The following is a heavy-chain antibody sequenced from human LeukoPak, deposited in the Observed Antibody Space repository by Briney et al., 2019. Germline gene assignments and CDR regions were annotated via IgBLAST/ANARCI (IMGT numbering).Heavy chain of an antibody. CDR2: IYYSGST. D-gene: IGHD3-10*01. CDR3: ARKFYGPGSYDY. V-gene: IGHV4-39*01. CDR1: GGSISSSSYY. Sequence: PSETLSLTCTVSGGSISSSSYYWGWIRQPPGKGLEWIGSIYYSGSTYYNSSLKSRVTISVDTSKNQFSLKLSSVTAADTAVYYCARKFYGPGSYDYWGQGTLVTVSS. J-gene: IGHJ4*02.